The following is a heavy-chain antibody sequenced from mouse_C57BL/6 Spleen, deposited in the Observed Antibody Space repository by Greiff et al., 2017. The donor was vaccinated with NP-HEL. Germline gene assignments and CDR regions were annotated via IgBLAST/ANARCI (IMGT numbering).Heavy chain of an antibody. V-gene: IGHV5-4*01. J-gene: IGHJ4*01. CDR2: ISDGGSYT. CDR3: ARDRGDYDRFYAMDY. Sequence: EVKLMESGGGLVKPGGSLKLSCAASGFTFSSYAMSWVRQTPEKRLEWVATISDGGSYTYYPDNVKGRFTISRDNAKNNLYLQMSHLKSEDTAMYYCARDRGDYDRFYAMDYWGQGTSVTVSS. CDR1: GFTFSSYA. D-gene: IGHD2-4*01.